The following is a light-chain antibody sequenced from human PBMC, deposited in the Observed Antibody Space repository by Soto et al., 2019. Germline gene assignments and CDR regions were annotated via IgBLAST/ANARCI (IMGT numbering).Light chain of an antibody. CDR1: QSVSGTY. J-gene: IGKJ1*01. CDR3: QQYGSIPRT. Sequence: EIVLTQSPGTLSLSPGERATLSCRASQSVSGTYFAWFQQKPGQAPRLLIYGISSRSTGIPDRFSGSGSGTDFTLTISRLEPEDVAVYYCQQYGSIPRTFGQGTKVEIK. CDR2: GIS. V-gene: IGKV3-20*01.